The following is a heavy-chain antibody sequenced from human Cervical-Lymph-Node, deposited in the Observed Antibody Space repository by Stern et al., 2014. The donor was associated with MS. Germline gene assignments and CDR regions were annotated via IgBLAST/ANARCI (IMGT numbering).Heavy chain of an antibody. V-gene: IGHV1-69*01. CDR1: GGTFSSYA. J-gene: IGHJ6*02. CDR2: IIPILGAA. Sequence: QVQLVQSGAEVKKPGSSVKVSCKASGGTFSSYAFNWVRQAPGQGLEWMGGIIPILGAAHYAQKFQGRVTITADESTSTVYMEVGSLRSEDTAVYYCARDVPPQDYYYYGLDVWGQGTTVTVSS. CDR3: ARDVPPQDYYYYGLDV.